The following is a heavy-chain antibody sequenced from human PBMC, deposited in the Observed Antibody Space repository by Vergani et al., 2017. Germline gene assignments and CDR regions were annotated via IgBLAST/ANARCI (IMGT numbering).Heavy chain of an antibody. Sequence: QVQLVESGGGVVQPGRSLRLSCAASGFTLSSYGMHWVRQAPGEGLEWVAVIWYDGSNKYYADPVKGRFTISRDNSKNTLYMQRNSLRAEDTAVYYGARDARDYGDRYYYYYMDVWGKGTTVTVSS. J-gene: IGHJ6*03. CDR2: IWYDGSNK. D-gene: IGHD4-17*01. V-gene: IGHV3-33*01. CDR3: ARDARDYGDRYYYYYMDV. CDR1: GFTLSSYG.